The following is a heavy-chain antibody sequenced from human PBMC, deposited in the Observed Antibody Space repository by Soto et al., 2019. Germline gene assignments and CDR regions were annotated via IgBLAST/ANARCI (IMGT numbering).Heavy chain of an antibody. J-gene: IGHJ6*02. Sequence: QVQLQQWGAGLLKPSETLSLTCAVYGGSFSGYYWSWIRQPPGKGLEWIGEINHSGSTNYNPSLKRRVTISVDTSKNQFSLKLSSVTAADTAVYYCARGIYGSSRRVNYYYYGMDVWGQGTTVTVSS. D-gene: IGHD3-10*01. V-gene: IGHV4-34*01. CDR1: GGSFSGYY. CDR3: ARGIYGSSRRVNYYYYGMDV. CDR2: INHSGST.